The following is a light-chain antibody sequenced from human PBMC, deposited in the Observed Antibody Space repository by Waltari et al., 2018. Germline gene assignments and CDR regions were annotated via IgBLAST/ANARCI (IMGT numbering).Light chain of an antibody. V-gene: IGLV2-14*03. CDR1: SSDIGNYNY. Sequence: QSALTQPASVSGSPGQSITISCNGTSSDIGNYNYVSWYQQYPGKAPKLMIDNVSDRPSGISNSFSGSKSGNTASLTISGLQAEDEADYYCSSYTTSSTWVFGGGTKLTVL. CDR2: NVS. J-gene: IGLJ3*02. CDR3: SSYTTSSTWV.